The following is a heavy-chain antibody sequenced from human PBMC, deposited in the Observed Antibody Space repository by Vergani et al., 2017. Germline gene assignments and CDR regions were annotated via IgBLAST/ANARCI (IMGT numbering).Heavy chain of an antibody. Sequence: EVQLVESGGGLVKPGGSLRLSCAASGFTFSSYSMNWVSQAPGKGLEWVSSISSSSSYIYYADSVKGRFTISRDNAKNSLYLQMNSLRAEDTAVYYCARDGSNYYDSSGYYYVGGDAFDIWGQGTMVTVSS. J-gene: IGHJ3*02. V-gene: IGHV3-21*01. CDR3: ARDGSNYYDSSGYYYVGGDAFDI. CDR2: ISSSSSYI. D-gene: IGHD3-22*01. CDR1: GFTFSSYS.